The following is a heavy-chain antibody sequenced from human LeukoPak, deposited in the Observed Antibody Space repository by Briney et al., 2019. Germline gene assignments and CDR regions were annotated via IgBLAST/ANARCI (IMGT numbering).Heavy chain of an antibody. V-gene: IGHV1-69*13. CDR1: GGTFSRYA. J-gene: IGHJ4*02. CDR3: AGASSKWELSF. Sequence: SVKVSCKASGGTFSRYAISWVRQAPGQGLEWMGGYIPMFGTANYAQNFQNRVTITADESTSTFSMEVSSLRPEDTAVYFCAGASSKWELSFWGQGTLVTVSS. D-gene: IGHD1-26*01. CDR2: YIPMFGTA.